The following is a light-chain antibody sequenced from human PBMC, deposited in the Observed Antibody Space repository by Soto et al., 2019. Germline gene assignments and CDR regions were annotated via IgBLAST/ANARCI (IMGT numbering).Light chain of an antibody. CDR1: SSNIGAGSD. CDR2: GNS. V-gene: IGLV1-40*01. Sequence: QSVLTQPPSVSGAPGQRVTISCTGSSSNIGAGSDVHWYQQLPGTAPKLLMYGNSKRPSGVPDRFSGSKSGTSASLAITGLQAEDEADYYCQSYDSSLSGGVFGGGTKVTVL. CDR3: QSYDSSLSGGV. J-gene: IGLJ2*01.